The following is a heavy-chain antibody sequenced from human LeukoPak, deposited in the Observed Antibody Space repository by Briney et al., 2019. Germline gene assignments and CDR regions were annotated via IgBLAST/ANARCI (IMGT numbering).Heavy chain of an antibody. D-gene: IGHD3-10*01. CDR1: GGSISSSSYY. Sequence: SETLSLTCTVSGGSISSSSYYWGWIRQPPGKGLEWIGSIYYSGSTYYNPSLKSRVTISVDTSKNQFSLKLSSVTAADTAVYYCARPLILIGRYYFDYWGQGTLVTVSS. V-gene: IGHV4-39*01. J-gene: IGHJ4*02. CDR2: IYYSGST. CDR3: ARPLILIGRYYFDY.